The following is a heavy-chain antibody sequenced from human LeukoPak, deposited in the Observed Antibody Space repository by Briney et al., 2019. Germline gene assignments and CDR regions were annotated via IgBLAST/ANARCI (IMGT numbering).Heavy chain of an antibody. CDR2: IYYSGST. D-gene: IGHD1-14*01. J-gene: IGHJ4*02. CDR1: GGSISSYY. V-gene: IGHV4-59*01. Sequence: SETLSLTCTVSGGSISSYYWSWIRQPPGKGLEWMGYIYYSGSTNYNPSLKSRVTISVDTSKNQFSLKLSSVTAADTAVYYCAREGRYDYFDYWGQGTLVTVSS. CDR3: AREGRYDYFDY.